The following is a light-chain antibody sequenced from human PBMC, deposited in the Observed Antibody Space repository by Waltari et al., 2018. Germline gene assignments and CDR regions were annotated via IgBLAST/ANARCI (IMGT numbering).Light chain of an antibody. CDR1: QTITTY. V-gene: IGKV1-39*01. CDR3: QQSYNTPFT. Sequence: DIQMTQSPSSLSASVGDRVTITCRASQTITTYLNWYQQKPGKAPTLLIYSTSTVQSGGSSRFSGSGSGTDFTLTITTLQPEDSATYYCQQSYNTPFTFGPGTKVRIK. J-gene: IGKJ3*01. CDR2: STS.